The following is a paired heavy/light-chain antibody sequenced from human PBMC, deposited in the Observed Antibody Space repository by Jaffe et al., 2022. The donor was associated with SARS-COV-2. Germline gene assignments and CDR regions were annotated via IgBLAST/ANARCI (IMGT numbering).Light chain of an antibody. V-gene: IGKV1-16*02. CDR3: QQYYSYPYT. CDR2: AAS. CDR1: QGITNY. Sequence: DIQMTQSPFSLSASVGDRVNITCRASQGITNYLAWFQQKPGKAPKSLINAASSLQSGVPSKFSGSGSGTDFTLTISSLQPEDFGTYYCQQYYSYPYTFGQGTKLEIK. J-gene: IGKJ2*01.
Heavy chain of an antibody. CDR1: GFSFNNYA. Sequence: EVQLVESGGGLVQPGGSLRLSCVASGFSFNNYAMSWVRQAPGKGLEWVSGFSGSGDSTYYVDSVKGRFTISKDNSKNTLYLQMNSLRAEDTALYYCAKEGGNGWYYFDSWGQGTLVTVSS. CDR3: AKEGGNGWYYFDS. CDR2: FSGSGDST. V-gene: IGHV3-23*04. D-gene: IGHD6-19*01. J-gene: IGHJ4*02.